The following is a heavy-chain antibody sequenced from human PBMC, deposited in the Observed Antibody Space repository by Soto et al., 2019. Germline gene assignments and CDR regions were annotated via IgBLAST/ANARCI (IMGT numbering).Heavy chain of an antibody. V-gene: IGHV3-23*01. CDR3: AKETYYYYGMDV. CDR2: IIDSGGYT. CDR1: GFTFSSST. Sequence: GGSLRLSCAASGFTFSSSTMSWVRQAPGKGLEWVSAIIDSGGYTYYADSVKGRFTISRDNSKNTLYLQMNSLRAEDTALYYCAKETYYYYGMDVWGQGXTVTVSS. J-gene: IGHJ6*02.